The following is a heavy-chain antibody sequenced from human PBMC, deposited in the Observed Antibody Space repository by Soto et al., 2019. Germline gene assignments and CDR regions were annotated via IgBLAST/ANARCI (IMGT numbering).Heavy chain of an antibody. Sequence: QVTLKESGPALVKPTETLTLTCTVSGFSLTTGKMGVSWIRQPPGKALEWLAHIFSDNESSYSTSLQGRLTSSSDSSGSQVVLSMANVDALDTATYYCARMKVDSYQVSYAMVVWGQGTTVTFSS. V-gene: IGHV2-26*01. J-gene: IGHJ6*02. CDR1: GFSLTTGKMG. CDR2: IFSDNES. CDR3: ARMKVDSYQVSYAMVV. D-gene: IGHD3-9*01.